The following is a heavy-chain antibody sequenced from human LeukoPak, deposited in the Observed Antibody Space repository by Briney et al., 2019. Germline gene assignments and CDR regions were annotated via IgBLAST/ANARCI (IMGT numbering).Heavy chain of an antibody. J-gene: IGHJ4*02. CDR3: ARDKYHLDY. CDR2: ISSSGSYI. V-gene: IGHV3-21*01. D-gene: IGHD2-2*01. Sequence: GGSLRLSCAASGFTFSNYSMNWVRQAPGKGLEWVSFISSSGSYIFYADSVKGRFTISRDNAKNSLYLKMNSLRAEDTAVYYCARDKYHLDYWGPGTLVTVSS. CDR1: GFTFSNYS.